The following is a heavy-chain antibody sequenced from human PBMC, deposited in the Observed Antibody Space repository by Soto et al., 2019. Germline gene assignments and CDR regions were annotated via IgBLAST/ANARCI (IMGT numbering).Heavy chain of an antibody. V-gene: IGHV3-23*01. CDR2: ISGSGGST. Sequence: GGSPRLSCAASGFTFSSYAMSWVRQAPGKGLEWVSAISGSGGSTYYADSVKGRFTISRDNSKNTLYLQMNSLRAEDTAVYYCAKDTNSYGATSFCFDSWGQGTMVTVSS. CDR3: AKDTNSYGATSFCFDS. J-gene: IGHJ3*02. D-gene: IGHD5-18*01. CDR1: GFTFSSYA.